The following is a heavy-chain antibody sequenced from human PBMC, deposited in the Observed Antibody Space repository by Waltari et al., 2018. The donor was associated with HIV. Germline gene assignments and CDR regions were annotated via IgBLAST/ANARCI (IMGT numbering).Heavy chain of an antibody. CDR3: TAGGHWFET. J-gene: IGHJ5*02. Sequence: EVRLVESGGGLVGQGGSLRLSRVGSASKFNDAWLGWVRQAPEKGLEWIGRIEEGHNGGTTDYADSVEGRFIISRDDSNEMSYRQMYNLEGRDAGVYYWTAGGHWFETGCQGTLVEVSS. V-gene: IGHV3-15*04. D-gene: IGHD3-10*01. CDR1: ASKFNDAW. CDR2: IEEGHNGGTT.